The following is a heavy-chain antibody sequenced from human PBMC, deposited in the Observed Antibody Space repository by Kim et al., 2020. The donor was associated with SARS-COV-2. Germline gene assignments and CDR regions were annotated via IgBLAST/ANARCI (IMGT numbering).Heavy chain of an antibody. CDR3: ARGLSGALLRRFDY. J-gene: IGHJ4*02. D-gene: IGHD3-22*01. V-gene: IGHV3-23*01. Sequence: ADSGKGRFILSRDNSKNIFFLRMNSLSAEDTAVYYCARGLSGALLRRFDYWGQGTLVTVSS.